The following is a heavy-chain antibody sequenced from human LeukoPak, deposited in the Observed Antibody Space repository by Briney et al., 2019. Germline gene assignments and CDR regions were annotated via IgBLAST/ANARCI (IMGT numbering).Heavy chain of an antibody. CDR2: IKSKTNGGIT. D-gene: IGHD6-6*01. V-gene: IGHV3-15*01. J-gene: IGHJ5*02. CDR1: GFTFSNAW. Sequence: PGGSLRLSCAASGFTFSNAWMAWVRQAPGKGLEWVGRIKSKTNGGITDYPAPVKGRFTISRDDSKNTLYLQMNSLKIEDTAVYYCTTEYSSSYNWFNPWGQGTLVTVSS. CDR3: TTEYSSSYNWFNP.